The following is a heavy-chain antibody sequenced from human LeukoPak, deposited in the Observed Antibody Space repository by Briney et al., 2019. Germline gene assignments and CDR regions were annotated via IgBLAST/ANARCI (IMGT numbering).Heavy chain of an antibody. CDR2: IYPADSDN. V-gene: IGHV5-51*01. Sequence: GESLKISCKGSGYNFTKYWIGWVRQTPGKGLEWMGIIYPADSDNRYSPSFQGQVTISADKSISTAYLQWRSLKASDTAMYYCARHPPGGYTTGFDYWGQGTLVTVSS. J-gene: IGHJ4*02. CDR3: ARHPPGGYTTGFDY. D-gene: IGHD3-22*01. CDR1: GYNFTKYW.